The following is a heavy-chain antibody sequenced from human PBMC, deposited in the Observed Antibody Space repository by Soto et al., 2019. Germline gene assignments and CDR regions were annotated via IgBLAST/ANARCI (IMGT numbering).Heavy chain of an antibody. CDR1: GFTFGHSA. Sequence: EVELMESGGALVQPGGSLRLSCAASGFTFGHSAITWVRQAPGKGLEWVSTISGRGDETFYSDSVKGRFTVSRDNSRNTASLQLNSLRVEDTAVYFCSRGGHLSAFGPWGQGTLVTVTS. CDR3: SRGGHLSAFGP. CDR2: ISGRGDET. V-gene: IGHV3-23*01. J-gene: IGHJ5*02. D-gene: IGHD3-10*01.